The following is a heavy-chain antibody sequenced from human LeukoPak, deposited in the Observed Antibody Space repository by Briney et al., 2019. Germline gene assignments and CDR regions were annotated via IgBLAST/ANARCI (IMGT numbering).Heavy chain of an antibody. D-gene: IGHD6-19*01. CDR2: ISWNSGSI. CDR3: AKDKAVAPSLTMDV. J-gene: IGHJ6*02. CDR1: GFTSDDYA. Sequence: GRSLRLSCAASGFTSDDYAMHWVRQAPGKGLEWVSGISWNSGSIGYADSVKGRFTISRDNAKNSLYLQMNSLRAEDTALYYCAKDKAVAPSLTMDVWGQGTTVTVSS. V-gene: IGHV3-9*02.